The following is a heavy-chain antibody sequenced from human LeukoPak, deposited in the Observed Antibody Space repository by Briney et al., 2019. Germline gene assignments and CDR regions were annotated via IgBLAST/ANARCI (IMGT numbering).Heavy chain of an antibody. V-gene: IGHV1-2*02. CDR3: AREDYCDGTP. D-gene: IGHD4-17*01. CDR1: GYTFTGYY. CDR2: INPNSDGT. J-gene: IGHJ5*02. Sequence: ASVKVSYKASGYTFTGYYMHWVRQAPGQGLEWMGWINPNSDGTNYAQKFQGRVTMTRDTSISTAYMELSRLRSDDTAVYYCAREDYCDGTPWGQGTLVTVSS.